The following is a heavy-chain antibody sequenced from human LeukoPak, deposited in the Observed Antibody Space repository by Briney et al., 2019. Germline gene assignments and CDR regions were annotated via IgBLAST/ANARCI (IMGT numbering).Heavy chain of an antibody. J-gene: IGHJ6*04. Sequence: GGSLRLSCEASGFTFSSYEMNWVRQAPGKGLEWVPYISSSGSTIYYADSVKGRFTISRDNAKNSLYLQMNSLRAEDTAVYYCAELGITMIGGVWGKGTTVTISS. CDR3: AELGITMIGGV. CDR1: GFTFSSYE. D-gene: IGHD3-10*02. CDR2: ISSSGSTI. V-gene: IGHV3-48*03.